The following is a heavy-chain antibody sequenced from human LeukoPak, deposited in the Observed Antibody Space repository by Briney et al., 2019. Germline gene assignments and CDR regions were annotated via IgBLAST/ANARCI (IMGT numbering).Heavy chain of an antibody. CDR1: GFTFSSFA. V-gene: IGHV3-30-3*01. CDR3: ARDVAPKGFDY. Sequence: GGSLRLSCVVSGFTFSSFAMHWVRQAPGKGLEWVAVVSSGGVSQQYADSVKGRFTISRDNSRDTLYLQMNSLKIEDTAVYYCARDVAPKGFDYWGQGTLVTVSS. CDR2: VSSGGVSQ. J-gene: IGHJ4*02. D-gene: IGHD2-21*01.